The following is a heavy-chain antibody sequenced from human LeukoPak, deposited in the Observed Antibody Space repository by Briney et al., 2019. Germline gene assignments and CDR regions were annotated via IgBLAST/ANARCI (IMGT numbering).Heavy chain of an antibody. J-gene: IGHJ4*02. CDR2: IFHSGST. D-gene: IGHD2-15*01. Sequence: PSETLSLTCAVSGDSISSGDYSWSWIRQPSGKALEWIGYIFHSGSTNYSPSLKSRVTISLDRSKNQFSLKLTSVTAAGTAVYYCARARESMTTSGSYFDYWGQGTLVTVSS. CDR3: ARARESMTTSGSYFDY. V-gene: IGHV4-30-2*01. CDR1: GDSISSGDYS.